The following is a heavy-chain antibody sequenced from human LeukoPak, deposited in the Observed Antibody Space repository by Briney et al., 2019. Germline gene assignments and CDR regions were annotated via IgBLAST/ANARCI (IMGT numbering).Heavy chain of an antibody. CDR2: ISSTSSYI. CDR1: GYTFRDYS. J-gene: IGHJ6*03. D-gene: IGHD2/OR15-2a*01. Sequence: GGSLRLSCAASGYTFRDYSVNWVRQVPGKGLEWVSSISSTSSYIYYAGSVKGRFTIFRDNAKNSLFLEMNGLRAEDTAVYYCARITSTSYYFHFMDVWGKGTTVIVSS. CDR3: ARITSTSYYFHFMDV. V-gene: IGHV3-21*06.